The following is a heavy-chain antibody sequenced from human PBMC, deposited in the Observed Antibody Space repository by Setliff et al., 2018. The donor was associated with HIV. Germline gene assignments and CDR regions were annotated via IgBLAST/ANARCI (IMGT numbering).Heavy chain of an antibody. CDR3: ARGGRGSTVITLFGY. Sequence: GGSLRLSCAASGFTFSDYYMSWIRQAPGKGLEWVSYISSSGSTIYYADSVQGRFTISRDNAKNLLYLQMNSLRVEETAVYYCARGGRGSTVITLFGYWGQGTLVTVSS. CDR1: GFTFSDYY. CDR2: ISSSGSTI. D-gene: IGHD4-17*01. V-gene: IGHV3-11*04. J-gene: IGHJ4*02.